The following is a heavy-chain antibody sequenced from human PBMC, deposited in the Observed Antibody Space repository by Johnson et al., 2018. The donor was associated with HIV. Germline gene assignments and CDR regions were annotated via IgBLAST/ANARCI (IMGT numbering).Heavy chain of an antibody. CDR3: AKVWYYYGSGSAFDI. CDR1: GFTFSSYA. V-gene: IGHV3-30-3*01. CDR2: ISYDGSNK. Sequence: QVQLVESGGGVVQPGRSLRLSCAASGFTFSSYAMHWVRQAPGKGLEWVAVISYDGSNKYYADSVKGRFTISRDNSNNTLYLQMNSLRAEDTAVYYCAKVWYYYGSGSAFDIWGQGTMVTVSS. J-gene: IGHJ3*02. D-gene: IGHD3-10*01.